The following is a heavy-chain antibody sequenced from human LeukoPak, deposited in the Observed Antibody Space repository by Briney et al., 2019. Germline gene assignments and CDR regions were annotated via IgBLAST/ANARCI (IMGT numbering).Heavy chain of an antibody. Sequence: ASVKVSCKASGYTFTSYDINWVRQATGQGLDWMGWMNPNSGNTGYAQKFQGRVNMTRNTSISTAYMELSSPRSEDTAVYYCARSPSRERKWIQLWSPNFDYWGQGTLVTVSS. CDR3: ARSPSRERKWIQLWSPNFDY. J-gene: IGHJ4*02. D-gene: IGHD5-18*01. CDR1: GYTFTSYD. CDR2: MNPNSGNT. V-gene: IGHV1-8*01.